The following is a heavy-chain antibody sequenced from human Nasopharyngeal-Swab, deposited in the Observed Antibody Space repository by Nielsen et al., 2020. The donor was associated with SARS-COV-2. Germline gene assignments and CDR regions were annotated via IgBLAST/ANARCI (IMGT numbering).Heavy chain of an antibody. CDR3: ASRGASADPSTRDLPFSRRTFDL. J-gene: IGHJ2*01. CDR1: GFTLAYV. D-gene: IGHD6-13*01. V-gene: IGHV3-30*14. Sequence: GESLKISCTAPGFTLAYVMHWVRQAPGQGLEWVGVDGSSQQYADSVRGRFTLSRDSSGNIVYLQMNSLRAEDTAVYYCASRGASADPSTRDLPFSRRTFDLWGRGTLVTVSS. CDR2: DGSSQ.